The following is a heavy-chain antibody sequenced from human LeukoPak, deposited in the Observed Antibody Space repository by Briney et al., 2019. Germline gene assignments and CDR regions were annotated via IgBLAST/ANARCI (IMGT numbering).Heavy chain of an antibody. D-gene: IGHD3-16*01. CDR3: ARGGGLDV. CDR2: INRNGNVN. Sequence: GGSLRLSCAASGFTFSSYWMNWARQAPGKGLEWVASINRNGNVNYYVDSVKGRFTISRANAKNSLYLQMSNLRAEDTAVYFCARGGGLDVWGQGATVTVSS. CDR1: GFTFSSYW. V-gene: IGHV3-7*03. J-gene: IGHJ6*02.